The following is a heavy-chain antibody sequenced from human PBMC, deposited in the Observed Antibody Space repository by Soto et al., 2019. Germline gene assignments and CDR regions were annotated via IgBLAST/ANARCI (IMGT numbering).Heavy chain of an antibody. V-gene: IGHV4-28*01. D-gene: IGHD5-18*01. J-gene: IGHJ4*02. CDR2: IFSTGST. Sequence: QVQLQESGPGLVKPSDTLSLTCGVSGSSISSSYWWGWIRQPPGKGLEWIGYIFSTGSTYYNPSLKRRVTMSVDTSNNQFSLTLNSVTAVDTAMYYCATKPNSLYYFDFWGQGTLVTVSS. CDR3: ATKPNSLYYFDF. CDR1: GSSISSSYW.